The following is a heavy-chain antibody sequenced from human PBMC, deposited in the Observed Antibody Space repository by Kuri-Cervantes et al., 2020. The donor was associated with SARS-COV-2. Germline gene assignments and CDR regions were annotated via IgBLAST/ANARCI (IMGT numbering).Heavy chain of an antibody. J-gene: IGHJ4*02. Sequence: GGSLRLSCAASGFTFSSYSMNWVRQAPGKGLEWVSSISSSSSYIYYADSVKGRFTISRDNAKNSLYLQRNSLRDEDTAVYYCARDSLQWPIFGVVIRGRGSEFDYWGQGTLVTVSS. V-gene: IGHV3-21*01. CDR2: ISSSSSYI. CDR1: GFTFSSYS. D-gene: IGHD3-3*01. CDR3: ARDSLQWPIFGVVIRGRGSEFDY.